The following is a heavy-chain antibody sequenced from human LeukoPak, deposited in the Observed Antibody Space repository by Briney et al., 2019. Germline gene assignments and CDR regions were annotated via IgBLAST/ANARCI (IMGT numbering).Heavy chain of an antibody. V-gene: IGHV4-34*01. D-gene: IGHD2-8*01. CDR1: GGSFSGYY. CDR2: INHSGST. J-gene: IGHJ6*02. CDR3: ARGPYAISYYYYGMDV. Sequence: KPSETLSLTCAVYGGSFSGYYWSWIRQPPGKGLEWIGEINHSGSTNYNPSLKSRVTISVDTSKNQFSLKLSSVTAADTAVYYCARGPYAISYYYYGMDVWGQGTTVTVSS.